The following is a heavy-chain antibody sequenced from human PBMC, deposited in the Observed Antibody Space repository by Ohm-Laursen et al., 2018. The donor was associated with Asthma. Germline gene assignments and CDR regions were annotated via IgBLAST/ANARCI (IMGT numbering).Heavy chain of an antibody. CDR2: IYYSGGT. V-gene: IGHV4-31*03. CDR3: ARATYYHESTGYYFFDY. Sequence: LSLTCSVSGDSISSGDHYWSWIRQHPEKGLEWIGYIYYSGGTYYNPSLRSRVTMLVDTSTNQFSLNLSSVSAADTAMYYCARATYYHESTGYYFFDYWGQGTLVTVSS. CDR1: GDSISSGDHY. D-gene: IGHD3-22*01. J-gene: IGHJ4*02.